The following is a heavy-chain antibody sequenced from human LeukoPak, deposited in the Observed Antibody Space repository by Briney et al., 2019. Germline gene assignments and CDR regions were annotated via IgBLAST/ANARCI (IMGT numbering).Heavy chain of an antibody. D-gene: IGHD5-24*01. Sequence: GGSLRLSCAASGFTVSSNYMSWVRQAPGKGLEWVSVIYSGGSTYYADSVKGRFTIPRDNSKNTLYLQMNSLRAEDTAVYYCARVPPRRDGYKWYFDLWGRGTLVTVSS. CDR2: IYSGGST. V-gene: IGHV3-66*01. J-gene: IGHJ2*01. CDR3: ARVPPRRDGYKWYFDL. CDR1: GFTVSSNY.